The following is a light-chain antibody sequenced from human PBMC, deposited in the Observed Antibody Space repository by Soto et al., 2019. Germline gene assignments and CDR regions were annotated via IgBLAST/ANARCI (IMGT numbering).Light chain of an antibody. CDR2: DTS. CDR1: HSVSSS. J-gene: IGKJ4*01. CDR3: QRYNNRPLT. Sequence: EIVMTQSPATPSLSPGESATLSRRASHSVSSSLAWYQHKPGQTPRLLIYDTSARATGVPARFSGSRSGPEFTLTINSLQSEDFAIYYCQRYNNRPLTFGGGTKVDIK. V-gene: IGKV3-15*01.